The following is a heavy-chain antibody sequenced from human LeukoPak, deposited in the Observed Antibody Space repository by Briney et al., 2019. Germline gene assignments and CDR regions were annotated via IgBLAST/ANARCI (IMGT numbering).Heavy chain of an antibody. CDR1: GASISRSTYY. J-gene: IGHJ5*02. D-gene: IGHD4-17*01. Sequence: SETLSLTCSVSGASISRSTYYWGWIRQPPGKGLEWIGSVFHTGTAYYNPSLRSRVTISVDTSKNQSSLKLSSVTTADTAVYYCTRNDVGDYGTWGQGTLVTVSS. V-gene: IGHV4-39*01. CDR2: VFHTGTA. CDR3: TRNDVGDYGT.